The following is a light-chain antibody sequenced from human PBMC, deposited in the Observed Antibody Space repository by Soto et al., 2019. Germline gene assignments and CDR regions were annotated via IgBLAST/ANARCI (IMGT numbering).Light chain of an antibody. CDR3: QQSYNTPPT. CDR2: GAS. CDR1: QRISNF. V-gene: IGKV1-39*01. Sequence: IQMTQSPSSLSASLRDRVTITCRAGQRISNFLNWYQQKPGKAPKLLIYGASTLQGGVPSRFSGSGSGTDFTLTISSLEPEDFATYYCQQSYNTPPTFGAGTKVEI. J-gene: IGKJ4*01.